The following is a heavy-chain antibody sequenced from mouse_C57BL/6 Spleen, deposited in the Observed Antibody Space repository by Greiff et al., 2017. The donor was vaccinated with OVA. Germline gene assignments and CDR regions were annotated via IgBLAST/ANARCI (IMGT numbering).Heavy chain of an antibody. J-gene: IGHJ4*01. Sequence: QVQLKQPGAELVKPGASVKLSCKASGYTFTSYWMNWVKQRPGQGLEWIGIINPNSGSTNYNEKFKGKATLTVDKSSSTAYMQLRSLTSEDSAVYDCAREAMDYWGQGTSVTVSS. CDR1: GYTFTSYW. V-gene: IGHV1-64*01. CDR2: INPNSGST. CDR3: AREAMDY.